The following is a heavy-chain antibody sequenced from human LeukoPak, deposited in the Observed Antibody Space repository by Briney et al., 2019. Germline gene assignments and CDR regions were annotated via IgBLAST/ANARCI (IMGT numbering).Heavy chain of an antibody. V-gene: IGHV4-34*01. D-gene: IGHD2-21*02. J-gene: IGHJ3*02. CDR1: GGSFSGYY. Sequence: PSETLSLTCAVYGGSFSGYYWSWIRQPPGKGLEWIGEINHSGSTNYNPSLKSRVTISVDTSKNQFSLKLSSVTAADTAVYYCAGSNIVVVTAILSPHAFDIWGQGTMVTVSS. CDR2: INHSGST. CDR3: AGSNIVVVTAILSPHAFDI.